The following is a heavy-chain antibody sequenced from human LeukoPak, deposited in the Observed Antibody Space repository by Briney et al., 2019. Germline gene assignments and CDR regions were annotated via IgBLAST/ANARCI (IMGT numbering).Heavy chain of an antibody. Sequence: GGSLRLSCAASGFTFSSYDMNWVRQAPGKGLEWVSYISSSGSIYNADSVKGRFTISRDNAKNSLYLQMSSLRAEDTAVYYCARAFDYWGQGTLVTVSS. V-gene: IGHV3-48*01. J-gene: IGHJ4*02. CDR3: ARAFDY. CDR2: ISSSGSI. CDR1: GFTFSSYD.